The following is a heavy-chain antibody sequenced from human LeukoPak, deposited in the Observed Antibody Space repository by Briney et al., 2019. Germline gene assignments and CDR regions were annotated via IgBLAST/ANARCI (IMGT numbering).Heavy chain of an antibody. CDR2: IYYSGST. CDR3: ARHGRGAAPPVGRVFDY. V-gene: IGHV4-59*08. J-gene: IGHJ4*02. Sequence: SETLSLTCSVSGDSMSSQYWNWIRQPPRKGLEWLAYIYYSGSTNYNPSLKSRVTISVDTSKNQFSLKLSSVTAADTAVYYCARHGRGAAPPVGRVFDYWGQGTLVTVSS. CDR1: GDSMSSQY. D-gene: IGHD6-6*01.